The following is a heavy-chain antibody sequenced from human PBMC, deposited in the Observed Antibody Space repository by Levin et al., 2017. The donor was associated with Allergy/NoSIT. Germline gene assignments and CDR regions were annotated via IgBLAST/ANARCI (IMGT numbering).Heavy chain of an antibody. Sequence: GGSLRLSCAASGFTFSNYAMSWVRQAPGKGLEWVSGISGSGGRTYYADSVEGRFDISRDNSENTVFLQMNSLRAEDTAVYYCAKDSWNNWNPASHYGLDVWGQGTTVAVSS. CDR1: GFTFSNYA. D-gene: IGHD1-20*01. CDR2: ISGSGGRT. V-gene: IGHV3-23*01. CDR3: AKDSWNNWNPASHYGLDV. J-gene: IGHJ6*02.